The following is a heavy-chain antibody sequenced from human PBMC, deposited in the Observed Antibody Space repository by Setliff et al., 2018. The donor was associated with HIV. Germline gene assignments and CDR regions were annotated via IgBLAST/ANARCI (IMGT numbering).Heavy chain of an antibody. J-gene: IGHJ4*02. D-gene: IGHD6-19*01. CDR2: INAGNGNT. Sequence: ASVKVSCKASGYTFTSYAMHWVRQAPGQRLEWMGWINAGNGNTKYSQKFQGRATITRDTSASTAYMELSSLRSEDTAVYYCAREEQWLAYYFDYWGQGTLVTVS. V-gene: IGHV1-3*01. CDR1: GYTFTSYA. CDR3: AREEQWLAYYFDY.